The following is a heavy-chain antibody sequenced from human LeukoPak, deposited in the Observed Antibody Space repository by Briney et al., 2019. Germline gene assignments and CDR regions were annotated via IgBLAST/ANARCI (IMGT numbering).Heavy chain of an antibody. D-gene: IGHD6-19*01. V-gene: IGHV3-9*01. CDR1: GLTFDDYA. CDR2: ISWNSGSI. CDR3: AKDKEQWYSSGWPDY. J-gene: IGHJ4*02. Sequence: GGSLRLSCAAPGLTFDDYAMHWVRQAPGKGLEWVSGISWNSGSIGYTDSVKGRFTISRDNAKNSLYLQMNSLRAEDTALYYCAKDKEQWYSSGWPDYWGQGTLVTVSS.